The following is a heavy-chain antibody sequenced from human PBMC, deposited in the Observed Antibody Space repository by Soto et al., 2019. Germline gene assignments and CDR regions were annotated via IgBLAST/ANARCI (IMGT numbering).Heavy chain of an antibody. D-gene: IGHD2-15*01. Sequence: GGSLRLSCAASGFTFSSYWMSWVRQAPGKGLEWVANIKQDGSEKYNLDSVKGRFTTSRNNAKNLLYLQMNSLTAEDTAVYYCAREIYFGGYMDVWGKGTTVTVSS. CDR3: AREIYFGGYMDV. V-gene: IGHV3-7*01. CDR1: GFTFSSYW. CDR2: IKQDGSEK. J-gene: IGHJ6*03.